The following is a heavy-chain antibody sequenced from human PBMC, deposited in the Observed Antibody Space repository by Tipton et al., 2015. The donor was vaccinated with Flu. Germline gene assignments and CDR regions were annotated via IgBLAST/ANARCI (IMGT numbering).Heavy chain of an antibody. Sequence: GSLRLSCAASGFTVSTNYMSWVRQAPGKGLEWVSAIYSRGNTYYTDSVKGRFTISRDNSKNTLYLQMNSLRADDTAVYYCARHTGDSVRGVVDYWGQGTLVTVSS. CDR2: IYSRGNT. CDR3: ARHTGDSVRGVVDY. D-gene: IGHD3-10*02. V-gene: IGHV3-53*01. CDR1: GFTVSTNY. J-gene: IGHJ4*02.